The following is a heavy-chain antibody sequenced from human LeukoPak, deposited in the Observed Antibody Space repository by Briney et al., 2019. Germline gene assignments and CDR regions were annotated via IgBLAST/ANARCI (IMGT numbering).Heavy chain of an antibody. D-gene: IGHD3-22*01. Sequence: GESLKISCKGSGYSFTSYWIGWVRQMPGKGLEWMGIIYPGDSDTRYSPSFQGQVTISADKSISTAYLQWSSLKASDTAMYYCASWHPYYCDSSGQMGAFDIWGQGTMVTVSS. CDR3: ASWHPYYCDSSGQMGAFDI. V-gene: IGHV5-51*01. J-gene: IGHJ3*02. CDR1: GYSFTSYW. CDR2: IYPGDSDT.